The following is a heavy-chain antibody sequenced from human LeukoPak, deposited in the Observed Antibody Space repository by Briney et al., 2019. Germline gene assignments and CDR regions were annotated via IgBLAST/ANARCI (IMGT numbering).Heavy chain of an antibody. V-gene: IGHV3-23*01. J-gene: IGHJ4*02. Sequence: PGGSLRLSCAASGFTFSSYAMSWVRQAPGKGLEWVSAISGSGGSTYYADSVEGRFTISRDNSKNTLYLQMNSLRAEDTAVYYCAKDLAGYYYFSGQNDYWGQGTLVTVSS. CDR1: GFTFSSYA. CDR2: ISGSGGST. D-gene: IGHD3-22*01. CDR3: AKDLAGYYYFSGQNDY.